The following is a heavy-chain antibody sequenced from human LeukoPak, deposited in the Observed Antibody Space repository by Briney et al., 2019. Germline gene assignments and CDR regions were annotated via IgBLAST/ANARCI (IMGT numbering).Heavy chain of an antibody. CDR3: ARDPSYCGGDCSDY. V-gene: IGHV1-69*01. J-gene: IGHJ4*02. CDR2: IIPIFGTA. D-gene: IGHD2-21*01. CDR1: GGSFSSEA. Sequence: ASVKVSCKAFGGSFSSEAISWVRQAPGQGLEWMGGIIPIFGTANYAQKFQGRVTITADESTSTAYMELSSLRSEDTAVYYCARDPSYCGGDCSDYWGQGTLVTVSS.